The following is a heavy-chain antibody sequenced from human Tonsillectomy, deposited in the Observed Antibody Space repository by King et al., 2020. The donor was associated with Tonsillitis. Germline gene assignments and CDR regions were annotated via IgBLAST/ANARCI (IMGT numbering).Heavy chain of an antibody. D-gene: IGHD6-13*01. CDR1: GFAFSTYG. Sequence: GQLVQSGGGVVQPGRSLRLPCAASGFAFSTYGMNWVRQAPGKGLEWVAVISSDGSSKHYADSVKGRFTISRDNSKNTLYLQMNSLRAEDTAVYYCPKSRRKEEAAPGTDQYFDYWGQGTLVTVSS. V-gene: IGHV3-30*18. CDR3: PKSRRKEEAAPGTDQYFDY. CDR2: ISSDGSSK. J-gene: IGHJ4*02.